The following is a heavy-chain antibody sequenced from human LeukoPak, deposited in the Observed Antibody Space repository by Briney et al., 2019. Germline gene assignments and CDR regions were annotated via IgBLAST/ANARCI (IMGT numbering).Heavy chain of an antibody. J-gene: IGHJ4*02. V-gene: IGHV1-46*01. CDR2: VFPRDGST. CDR1: GYTFTSYF. CDR3: AREVGATDN. Sequence: ASVTVSCEASGYTFTSYFIHWVRQAPGQGLEWVGIVFPRDGSTTYSQKFKGRVTMTRDTSTSTVYMELTSLTSEDTAMYYCAREVGATDNWGQGTLVTVTS. D-gene: IGHD1-26*01.